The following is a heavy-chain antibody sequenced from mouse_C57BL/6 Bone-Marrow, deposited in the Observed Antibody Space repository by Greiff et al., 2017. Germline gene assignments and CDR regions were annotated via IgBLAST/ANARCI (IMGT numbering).Heavy chain of an antibody. CDR2: INPSSGYT. V-gene: IGHV1-4*01. CDR3: ARRGGFAY. Sequence: QVQLKQSGAELARPGASVKMSCKASGYTFTSYTMHWVKQRTGQGLEWIGYINPSSGYTKYNQKFKDKATLTADKSSSTAYMQLSSLTSEDAAVYYCARRGGFAYWGQGTLVTVSA. J-gene: IGHJ3*01. CDR1: GYTFTSYT.